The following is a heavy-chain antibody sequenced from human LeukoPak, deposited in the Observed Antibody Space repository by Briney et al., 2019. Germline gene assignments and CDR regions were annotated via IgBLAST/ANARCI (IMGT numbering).Heavy chain of an antibody. D-gene: IGHD3-22*01. CDR1: GGSISSSNW. Sequence: SETLSLTCAVSGGSISSSNWWSWGRPPPGKGLGWIGEIYHSGSTNYNPSVKSRVTISVDKAKNQFSLKLSSVTAADTAVYYCATSSGYYLPLAYWGQGSPLTASS. CDR2: IYHSGST. V-gene: IGHV4-4*02. J-gene: IGHJ4*02. CDR3: ATSSGYYLPLAY.